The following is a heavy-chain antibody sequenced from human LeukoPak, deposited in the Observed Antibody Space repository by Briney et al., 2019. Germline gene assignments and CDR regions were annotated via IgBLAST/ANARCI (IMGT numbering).Heavy chain of an antibody. CDR3: AIRSYDY. CDR1: GFTFSRYG. CDR2: ISGSGGST. Sequence: GGSLRLSCVASGFTFSRYGMHWVRKAPGKGLEWVSAISGSGGSTYYADSVKGRFTISRDNSKNTLYLQMNSLRAEDTAVYYCAIRSYDYWGQGTLVTVSS. D-gene: IGHD3-10*01. J-gene: IGHJ4*02. V-gene: IGHV3-23*01.